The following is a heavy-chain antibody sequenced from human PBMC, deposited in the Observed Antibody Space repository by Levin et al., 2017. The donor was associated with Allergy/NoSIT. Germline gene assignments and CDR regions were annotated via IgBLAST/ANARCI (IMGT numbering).Heavy chain of an antibody. CDR3: AKDYGGGSWPYYYYYGMDV. V-gene: IGHV3-30*18. CDR2: ISYDGSNK. D-gene: IGHD6-13*01. Sequence: GGSLRLSCAASGFTFSSYGMHWVRQAPGKGLEWVAVISYDGSNKYYADSVKGRFTISRDNSKNTLYLQMNSLRAEDTAVYYCAKDYGGGSWPYYYYYGMDVWGQGTAVTVSS. J-gene: IGHJ6*02. CDR1: GFTFSSYG.